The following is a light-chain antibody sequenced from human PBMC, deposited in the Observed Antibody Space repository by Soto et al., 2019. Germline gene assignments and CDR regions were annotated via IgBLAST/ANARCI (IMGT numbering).Light chain of an antibody. CDR2: SNN. V-gene: IGLV1-44*01. J-gene: IGLJ1*01. CDR1: SSNIGSNT. Sequence: QSVLTQPPSASGTPGQRVTISCSGSSSNIGSNTVNWYQQLPGTAPKLLIYSNNQRPSGVPDRFSGSKSGTSASLAISGLQSEAEADYYCQSYDSSLINYVFGTGTKVTVL. CDR3: QSYDSSLINYV.